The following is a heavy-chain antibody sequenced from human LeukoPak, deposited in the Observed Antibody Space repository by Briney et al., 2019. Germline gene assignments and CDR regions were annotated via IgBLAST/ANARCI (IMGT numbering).Heavy chain of an antibody. CDR2: ISYDGNNK. V-gene: IGHV3-30-3*01. J-gene: IGHJ4*02. Sequence: GRSLRLSCAASGFTFSDYAMHWVRQAPGKGLEWVAVISYDGNNKEYADSAKGRFTISRDNSKSTVYLQVNSLRGEDTAVFYCARDPLNRRWGSYYFDYWGQGTLVTVSS. CDR3: ARDPLNRRWGSYYFDY. D-gene: IGHD1-14*01. CDR1: GFTFSDYA.